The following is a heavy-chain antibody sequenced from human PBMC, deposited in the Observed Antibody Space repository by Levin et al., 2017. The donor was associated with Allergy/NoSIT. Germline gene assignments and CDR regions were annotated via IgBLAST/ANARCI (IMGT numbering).Heavy chain of an antibody. CDR2: IYYSGST. J-gene: IGHJ4*02. CDR1: GGSISSGDYY. D-gene: IGHD2-2*03. V-gene: IGHV4-30-4*01. Sequence: SETLSLTCTVSGGSISSGDYYWSWIRQPPGKGLEWIGYIYYSGSTYYNPSLKSRVTISIHTSKNQFSLRLSSVTAADTAVYYCARVPLLDIVLVPSGGYWGQGTLVTVSS. CDR3: ARVPLLDIVLVPSGGY.